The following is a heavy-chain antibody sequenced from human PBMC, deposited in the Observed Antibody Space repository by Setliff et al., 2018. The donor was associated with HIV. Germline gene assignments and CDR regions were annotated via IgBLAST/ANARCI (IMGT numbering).Heavy chain of an antibody. D-gene: IGHD3-22*01. J-gene: IGHJ6*03. CDR1: GFTVSSNY. CDR3: ARGSYYDRSGPNYYYYMDV. V-gene: IGHV3-74*01. CDR2: INTDASDT. Sequence: GGSLRLSCAVSGFTVSSNYMSWVRQAPGKGLEWVSRINTDASDTTYADSVKGRFTISRDNAKNTLYLQMSSLRAEDTAVYYCARGSYYDRSGPNYYYYMDVWGKGTTVTVSS.